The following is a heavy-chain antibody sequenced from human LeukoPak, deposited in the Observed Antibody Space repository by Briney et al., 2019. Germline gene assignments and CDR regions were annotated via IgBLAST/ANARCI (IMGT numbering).Heavy chain of an antibody. Sequence: ASVKVSCKASGYTFTSYGISWVRQAPGQGLEWMGWISAYNGNTNYAQKLQGRVTMTTDTSTSTAYMELSSLRSEDTAVYCCATDLYVGATQAFDIWGQGTMVTVSS. V-gene: IGHV1-18*01. CDR1: GYTFTSYG. J-gene: IGHJ3*02. D-gene: IGHD1-26*01. CDR2: ISAYNGNT. CDR3: ATDLYVGATQAFDI.